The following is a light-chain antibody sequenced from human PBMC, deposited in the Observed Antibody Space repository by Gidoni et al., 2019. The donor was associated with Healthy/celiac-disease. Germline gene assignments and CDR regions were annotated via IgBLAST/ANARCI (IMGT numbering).Light chain of an antibody. CDR1: QSVSSN. CDR2: CAS. Sequence: EIVMTQSPATLSVSPGERATRSCRASQSVSSNLAWYQQKPGQAPRLLIYCASTRATGIPARFSGSGSGTEFTLTISSLQSEDFAVYYCQQYNNWPPWTFXQXTKVEIK. CDR3: QQYNNWPPWT. V-gene: IGKV3-15*01. J-gene: IGKJ1*01.